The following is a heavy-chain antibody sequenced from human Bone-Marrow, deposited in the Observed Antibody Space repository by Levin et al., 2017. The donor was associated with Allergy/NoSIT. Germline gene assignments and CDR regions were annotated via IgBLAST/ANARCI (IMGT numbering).Heavy chain of an antibody. J-gene: IGHJ4*02. Sequence: GSLRLSCAVSGFTFSDHYMDWVRQAPGKGLEWVGRSRNKANSYTTEYAASVKGRFTISRDDSKKSLYLQMNSLKIEDTAVYYCAREGVVPAAVFDYWGQGTLVTVSS. V-gene: IGHV3-72*01. CDR2: SRNKANSYTT. D-gene: IGHD2-2*01. CDR3: AREGVVPAAVFDY. CDR1: GFTFSDHY.